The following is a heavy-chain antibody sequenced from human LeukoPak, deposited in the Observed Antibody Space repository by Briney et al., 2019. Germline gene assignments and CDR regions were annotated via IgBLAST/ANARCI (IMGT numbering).Heavy chain of an antibody. Sequence: ASVKVSCKASGYTFSDFYIHWVRQAPSQGLEYVGWITPKSGDTYSPQRFQGRVTMTRDASISTAYMELSSLRSDDTAVYFCARVRLADERAWAYWGQGTLVTVSS. J-gene: IGHJ4*02. CDR1: GYTFSDFY. CDR2: ITPKSGDT. CDR3: ARVRLADERAWAY. D-gene: IGHD3-3*02. V-gene: IGHV1-2*02.